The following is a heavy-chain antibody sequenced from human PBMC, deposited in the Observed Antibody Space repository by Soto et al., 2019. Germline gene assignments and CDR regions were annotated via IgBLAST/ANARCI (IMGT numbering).Heavy chain of an antibody. J-gene: IGHJ5*02. CDR2: SYESGSS. CDR3: AIHGDTGSLRTWFDL. D-gene: IGHD1-26*01. Sequence: SETLSLTCTVSGGSISSRNSYWGWLRQPPGRGLEWIGSSYESGSSDYKPSLKSRVTMSVDMSKNQFSLKIISVTAADTAMYFCAIHGDTGSLRTWFDLWGQGTLVTVSS. CDR1: GGSISSRNSY. V-gene: IGHV4-39*01.